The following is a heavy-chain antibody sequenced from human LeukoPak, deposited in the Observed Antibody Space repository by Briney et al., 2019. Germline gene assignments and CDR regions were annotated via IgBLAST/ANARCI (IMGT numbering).Heavy chain of an antibody. CDR3: ARGQRVAPDDAFDI. J-gene: IGHJ3*02. V-gene: IGHV3-23*01. Sequence: GGSLRLSCAASGFTFSSYAMSWVRQAPGKGLEWVSAISGSGGSTYYADSVKGRFTISRDNAKNSLYLQMNSLRAEDTAVYYCARGQRVAPDDAFDIWGQGTMVTVSS. D-gene: IGHD6-25*01. CDR1: GFTFSSYA. CDR2: ISGSGGST.